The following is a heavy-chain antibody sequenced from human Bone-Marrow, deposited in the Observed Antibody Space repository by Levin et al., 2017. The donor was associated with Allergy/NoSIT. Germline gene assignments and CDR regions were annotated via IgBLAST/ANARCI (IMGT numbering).Heavy chain of an antibody. CDR2: ISTSSSTI. CDR1: GFTFRSSS. Sequence: LSLPCAASGFTFRSSSMNWVRQAPGKGLEWISYISTSSSTIYYADSVTGRFTISRDNAKNSLYLQMNSLRAEDTAVYYCAADTPMVTGSAFDIWGQGTMVTVSS. D-gene: IGHD5-18*01. CDR3: AADTPMVTGSAFDI. J-gene: IGHJ3*02. V-gene: IGHV3-48*01.